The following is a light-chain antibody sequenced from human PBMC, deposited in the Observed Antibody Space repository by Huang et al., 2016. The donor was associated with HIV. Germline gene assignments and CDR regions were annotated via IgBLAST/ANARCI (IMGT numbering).Light chain of an antibody. CDR2: TAS. CDR3: QQSYSTVFT. V-gene: IGKV1-39*01. CDR1: QNIDTY. J-gene: IGKJ3*01. Sequence: DIQMTQSPSSLSASVGDRVTITCRASQNIDTYLNWYQHKRGKAPKLLIYTASTLERGVPSRCSGSGSGTDFSLTISSLQPEDSATYYCQQSYSTVFTFGPGTKVDVK.